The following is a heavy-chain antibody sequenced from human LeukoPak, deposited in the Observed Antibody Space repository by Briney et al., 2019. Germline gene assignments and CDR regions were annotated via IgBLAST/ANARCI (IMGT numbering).Heavy chain of an antibody. V-gene: IGHV4-39*07. CDR3: ARLPLRSDYYYYMDV. Sequence: PSETLSLTCTVSGDSISSSSYDWGWLRQPPGKGLEWIGSKYYGGSTYYNPSLKSRVPISVDTSKNQFSLKLSSVTAADTAVYYCARLPLRSDYYYYMDVWGKGTTVTVSS. J-gene: IGHJ6*03. CDR1: GDSISSSSYD. D-gene: IGHD3-3*01. CDR2: KYYGGST.